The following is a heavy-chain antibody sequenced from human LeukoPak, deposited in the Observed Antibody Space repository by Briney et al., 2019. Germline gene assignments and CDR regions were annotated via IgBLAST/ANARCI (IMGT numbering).Heavy chain of an antibody. CDR2: IYYSGST. Sequence: PSETLSLTCTVSGGSISSYYWSWIRQPPGKGLEWIGYIYYSGSTNYNPSLKSRVTISVDTSKNQFSLKLSSVTAADTAVYYCARLLRYSNYYYYGMDVWGQGTTVTVSS. V-gene: IGHV4-59*08. CDR3: ARLLRYSNYYYYGMDV. D-gene: IGHD4-11*01. CDR1: GGSISSYY. J-gene: IGHJ6*02.